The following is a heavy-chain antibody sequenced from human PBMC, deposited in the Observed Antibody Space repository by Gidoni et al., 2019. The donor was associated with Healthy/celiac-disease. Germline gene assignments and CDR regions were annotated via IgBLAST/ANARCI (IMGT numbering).Heavy chain of an antibody. D-gene: IGHD3-3*01. CDR2: ISSSSSTI. CDR1: GFTFGRYS. Sequence: EVQLVESGGGLVQPGGSLRPSCAASGFTFGRYSMNWVRQAPGKGLEWVSYISSSSSTIYYADSVKGRFTISRDNAKNSLYLQMNSLRAEDTAVYYCARPARDYDFWSVGMDVWDQGTTVTVSS. V-gene: IGHV3-48*01. J-gene: IGHJ6*02. CDR3: ARPARDYDFWSVGMDV.